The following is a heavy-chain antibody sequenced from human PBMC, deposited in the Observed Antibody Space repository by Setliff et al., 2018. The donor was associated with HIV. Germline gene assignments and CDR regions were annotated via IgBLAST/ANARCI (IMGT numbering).Heavy chain of an antibody. CDR3: ARGVRGYGEIRYSFYYYYMDV. CDR2: IYYSGSN. V-gene: IGHV4-59*08. J-gene: IGHJ6*03. D-gene: IGHD3-9*01. CDR1: GGSISSYY. Sequence: PSETLSLTCTVSGGSISSYYWSWIRQPPGKGLEWIGFIYYSGSNNYNPSLKSRVTISVDTSKNQFSLKLSSVTAADTAVYYCARGVRGYGEIRYSFYYYYMDVWGKGTTVTVSS.